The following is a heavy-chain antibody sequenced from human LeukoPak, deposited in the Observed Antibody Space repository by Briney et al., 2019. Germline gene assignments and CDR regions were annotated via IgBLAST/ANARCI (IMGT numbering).Heavy chain of an antibody. CDR1: GXSISSSSYY. CDR2: IYYSGST. D-gene: IGHD2-2*01. CDR3: ARHLGYCSSTSCYSGSYWYFDL. V-gene: IGHV4-39*01. J-gene: IGHJ2*01. Sequence: SETLSLTCTVSGXSISSSSYYWGWIRQPPGKGLEWIGSIYYSGSTYYNPSLKSRVTISVDTSKNQFSLKLSSVTAADTAVYYCARHLGYCSSTSCYSGSYWYFDLWGRGTLVTVSS.